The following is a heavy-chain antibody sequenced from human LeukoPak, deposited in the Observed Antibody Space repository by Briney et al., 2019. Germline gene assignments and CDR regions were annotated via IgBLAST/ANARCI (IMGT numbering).Heavy chain of an antibody. D-gene: IGHD5-18*01. CDR1: GFTFSDYE. Sequence: GGSLRLSCAASGFTFSDYEMNWVRQAPGKGLEWVANIKQDGSETYCVDSVKVRFTISRDNAKNSLYLQMNSLRDEDTAVYYCARGGSGYSYGKIDSWGQGILVTVSS. V-gene: IGHV3-7*01. CDR3: ARGGSGYSYGKIDS. CDR2: IKQDGSET. J-gene: IGHJ4*02.